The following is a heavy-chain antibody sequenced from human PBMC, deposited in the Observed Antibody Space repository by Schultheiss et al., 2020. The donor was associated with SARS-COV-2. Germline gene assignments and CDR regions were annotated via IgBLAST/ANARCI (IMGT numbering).Heavy chain of an antibody. CDR1: GGSISSGGYY. V-gene: IGHV4-31*03. J-gene: IGHJ4*02. Sequence: SETLSLTCTVSGGSISSGGYYWSWIRQHPGKGLEWIGYIYYSGSTYYNPSLKSRVTISVDTSKNQFSLKLSSVTAADTAVYYCARDRSVYDSSGYLDYWGQGTLVTVSS. D-gene: IGHD3-22*01. CDR2: IYYSGST. CDR3: ARDRSVYDSSGYLDY.